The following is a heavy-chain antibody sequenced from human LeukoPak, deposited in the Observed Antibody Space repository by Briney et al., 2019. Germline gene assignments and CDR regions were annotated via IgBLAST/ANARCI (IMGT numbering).Heavy chain of an antibody. D-gene: IGHD5-18*01. V-gene: IGHV4-61*02. CDR1: GGSISSGSYY. Sequence: PSETLSLTCTVSGGSISSGSYYWSWIRQPAGTGLEWIGRIYTSGSTNYNPSLKSRVTISVDTSKNQFSLKLSSVTAADTAVYYCARMGRGYSYGSGYMDVWGKGTTVTISS. J-gene: IGHJ6*03. CDR3: ARMGRGYSYGSGYMDV. CDR2: IYTSGST.